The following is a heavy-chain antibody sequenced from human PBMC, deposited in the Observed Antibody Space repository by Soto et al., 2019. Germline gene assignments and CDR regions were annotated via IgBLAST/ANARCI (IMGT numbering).Heavy chain of an antibody. D-gene: IGHD1-7*01. J-gene: IGHJ6*02. Sequence: GGSLRLSCAASGFAFSAYWMSWVRQAPGKGLEWVAVISYDGSNKYYADSVKGRFTISRDNSKNTLYLQMNSLRAEDTAVYYCARDFSRAGTKSDYYYYGMDVWGQGTTVTVSS. CDR3: ARDFSRAGTKSDYYYYGMDV. V-gene: IGHV3-30-3*01. CDR2: ISYDGSNK. CDR1: GFAFSAYW.